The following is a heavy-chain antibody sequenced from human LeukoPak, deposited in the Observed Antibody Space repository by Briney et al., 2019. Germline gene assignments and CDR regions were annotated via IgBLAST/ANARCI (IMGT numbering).Heavy chain of an antibody. D-gene: IGHD3-22*01. Sequence: GRSLRLSCAASGFTFSSYGMHWVRQALGKGLEWVAVISYDGSNKYYADSVKGRFTISRDNSKNTLYLQMNSLRAEDTAVYYCAKEGYYYDSSGYNYYYGMDVWGQGTTVTVSS. J-gene: IGHJ6*02. CDR2: ISYDGSNK. CDR3: AKEGYYYDSSGYNYYYGMDV. V-gene: IGHV3-30*18. CDR1: GFTFSSYG.